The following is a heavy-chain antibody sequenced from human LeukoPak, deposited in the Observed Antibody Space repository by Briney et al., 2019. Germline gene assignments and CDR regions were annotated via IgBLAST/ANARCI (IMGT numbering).Heavy chain of an antibody. CDR2: IHYSGSR. CDR3: ARKIHRAFGIAAAGVFDY. J-gene: IGHJ4*02. V-gene: IGHV4-61*01. D-gene: IGHD6-13*01. Sequence: PSETLSLTCIVSGGSVTSGYYNWSWIRQPPGQGLEWIGYIHYSGSRNFNPSLKSRVTTSLETSKNQFSLKLSSVTAADTAVYFCARKIHRAFGIAAAGVFDYWGQGILVTVSS. CDR1: GGSVTSGYYN.